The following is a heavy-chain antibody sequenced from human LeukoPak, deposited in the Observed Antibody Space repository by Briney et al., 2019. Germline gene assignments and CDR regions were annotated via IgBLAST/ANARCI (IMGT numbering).Heavy chain of an antibody. Sequence: ASVKVSCKASGGTFSSYAISWMRQAPGQGLEWMAVIIPIFGTTNYAQKFQGRVTITADKSTSTACMDLSSLRSEDTAVYYCARGPDTATPFDYWGQGTLVTVSS. CDR2: IIPIFGTT. CDR1: GGTFSSYA. V-gene: IGHV1-69*06. J-gene: IGHJ4*02. CDR3: ARGPDTATPFDY. D-gene: IGHD5-18*01.